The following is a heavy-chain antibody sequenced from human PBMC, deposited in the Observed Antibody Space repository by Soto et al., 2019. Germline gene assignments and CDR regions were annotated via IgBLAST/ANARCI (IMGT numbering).Heavy chain of an antibody. D-gene: IGHD4-17*01. J-gene: IGHJ6*02. Sequence: PGESLKISCKVSGYSFTSYWIGWVRQMPGKGLEWMGIIYPGDSDTRYSPSFQGQVTISADKSISTAYLQWSSLKASDTAMYYCARSETYGDRYYYGMDVWGQGTTVTVSS. CDR2: IYPGDSDT. CDR3: ARSETYGDRYYYGMDV. CDR1: GYSFTSYW. V-gene: IGHV5-51*01.